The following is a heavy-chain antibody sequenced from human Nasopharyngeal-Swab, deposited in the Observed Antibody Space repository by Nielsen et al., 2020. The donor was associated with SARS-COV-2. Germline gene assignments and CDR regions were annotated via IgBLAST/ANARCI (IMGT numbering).Heavy chain of an antibody. Sequence: SGPTLVKPTQTLTLTCTFSGFSLSTSGMCVSWIRLPPGKALEWLARNDWDDDKYYSTSLKTRLTISKDTSKNQVVLTMTNMDPVDTATYYCARSSYDILTGYYRFPFDYWGQGTLVTVSS. CDR1: GFSLSTSGMC. J-gene: IGHJ4*02. CDR2: NDWDDDK. V-gene: IGHV2-70*11. D-gene: IGHD3-9*01. CDR3: ARSSYDILTGYYRFPFDY.